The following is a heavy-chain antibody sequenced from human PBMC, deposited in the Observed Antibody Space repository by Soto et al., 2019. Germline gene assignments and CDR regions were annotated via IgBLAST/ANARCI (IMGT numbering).Heavy chain of an antibody. CDR3: ARHNYGSGSTYFDY. Sequence: QVQLQESGPGLVKPSETLSLTCTVSGGSISSYYWSWIRQPPGKGLEWIGYIYYSGSTNYNPSLNSRFTISVHTSKNQFSLTLNSMTAADTAVYYCARHNYGSGSTYFDYWGQGNLFTVSS. J-gene: IGHJ4*02. D-gene: IGHD3-10*01. CDR2: IYYSGST. V-gene: IGHV4-59*08. CDR1: GGSISSYY.